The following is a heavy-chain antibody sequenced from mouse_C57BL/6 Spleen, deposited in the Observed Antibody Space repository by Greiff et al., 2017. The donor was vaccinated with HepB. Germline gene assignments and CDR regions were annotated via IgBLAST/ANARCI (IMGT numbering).Heavy chain of an antibody. CDR1: GYTFTSYW. D-gene: IGHD2-5*01. CDR3: AFYYSNYVGY. Sequence: QVQLKQPGAELVMPGASVKLSCKASGYTFTSYWMHWVKQRPGQGLEWIGEIDPSDSYTNYNQKFKGKSTLTVDKSSSTAYMQLSSLTSEDSAVYYCAFYYSNYVGYWGQGTTLTVSS. CDR2: IDPSDSYT. V-gene: IGHV1-69*01. J-gene: IGHJ2*01.